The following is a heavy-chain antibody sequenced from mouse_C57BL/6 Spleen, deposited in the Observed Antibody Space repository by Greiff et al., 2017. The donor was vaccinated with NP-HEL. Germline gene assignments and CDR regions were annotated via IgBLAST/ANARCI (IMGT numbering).Heavy chain of an antibody. CDR3: ARHPITTVVAFYWYFDV. CDR2: ISSGGSYT. CDR1: GFTFSSYG. Sequence: EVQRVESGGDLVKPGGSLKLSCAASGFTFSSYGMSWVRQTPDKRLEWVATISSGGSYTYYPDSVKGRFTISRDNAKNTLYLQMSSLKSEDTAMYYCARHPITTVVAFYWYFDVWGTGTTVTVSS. V-gene: IGHV5-6*01. J-gene: IGHJ1*03. D-gene: IGHD1-1*01.